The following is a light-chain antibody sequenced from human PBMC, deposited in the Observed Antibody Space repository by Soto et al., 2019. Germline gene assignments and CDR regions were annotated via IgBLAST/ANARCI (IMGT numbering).Light chain of an antibody. Sequence: DVAMTQSPSTLPTSIGARVTINCRASQNVSNWLAWYQQKPGKAPKLLIYKASRVESGVQSRFSASGSGTDFTLTINRLQSDDCSTYFCQQYSKESTFGKWTKLESK. CDR1: QNVSNW. CDR3: QQYSKEST. CDR2: KAS. J-gene: IGKJ2*01. V-gene: IGKV1-5*03.